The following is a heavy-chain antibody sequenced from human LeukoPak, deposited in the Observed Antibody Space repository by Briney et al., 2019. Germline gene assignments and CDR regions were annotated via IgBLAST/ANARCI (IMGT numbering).Heavy chain of an antibody. CDR3: ARISAYSGTYY. Sequence: SETLSLTCTVSGGSISSYYWSWIRQPPGKGLEWIGYIYYSGGTNYNPSLKSRVTISVDTSKNQFSLKLSSVTAADTAVYYCARISAYSGTYYWGQGTLVTVSS. CDR2: IYYSGGT. J-gene: IGHJ4*02. D-gene: IGHD1-26*01. CDR1: GGSISSYY. V-gene: IGHV4-59*08.